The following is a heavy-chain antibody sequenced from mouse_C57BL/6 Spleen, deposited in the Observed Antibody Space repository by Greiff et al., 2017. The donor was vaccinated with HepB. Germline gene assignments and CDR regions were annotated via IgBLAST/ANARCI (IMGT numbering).Heavy chain of an antibody. D-gene: IGHD4-1*01. CDR1: GFSLTSYG. CDR2: IWGVGST. J-gene: IGHJ3*01. V-gene: IGHV2-6*01. Sequence: VKLVESGPGLVAPSQSLSITCTVSGFSLTSYGVDWVRQSPGKGLEWLGVIWGVGSTNYNSALKSRLSISKDNSKSQVFLKMNSLQTDDTAMYYCASEGLGPRFAYWGQGTLVTVSA. CDR3: ASEGLGPRFAY.